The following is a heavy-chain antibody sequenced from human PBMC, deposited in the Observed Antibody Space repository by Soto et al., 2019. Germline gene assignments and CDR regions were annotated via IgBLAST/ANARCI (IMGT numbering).Heavy chain of an antibody. D-gene: IGHD3-22*01. J-gene: IGHJ4*02. CDR1: GGTSVSHG. CDR3: ARSPRLNYYDSSGYYFDY. V-gene: IGHV4-59*11. Sequence: VAGGTSVSHGGSWIRQTTGKGLEWIGYIYYSGSTNYNPSLKSRVTISVDTSKNQFSLKLSSVTAADTAVYYCARSPRLNYYDSSGYYFDYWGQGTLVTVSS. CDR2: IYYSGST.